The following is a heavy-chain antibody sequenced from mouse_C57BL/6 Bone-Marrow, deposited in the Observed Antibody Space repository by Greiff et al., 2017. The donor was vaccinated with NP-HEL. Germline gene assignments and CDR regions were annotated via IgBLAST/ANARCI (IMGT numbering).Heavy chain of an antibody. V-gene: IGHV1-55*01. CDR2: LYPGSGSP. CDR3: ARSLYYGNYDAMDY. Sequence: VQLQQPGAELVKPGASVKMSCKASGSTFTSSWITWVKQRPGQGLEWIGALYPGSGSPHYTATFKSKATLTVDTSSSTAYMQLSSLTSEDSAVYYCARSLYYGNYDAMDYWGQGTSVTVSS. D-gene: IGHD2-1*01. CDR1: GSTFTSSW. J-gene: IGHJ4*01.